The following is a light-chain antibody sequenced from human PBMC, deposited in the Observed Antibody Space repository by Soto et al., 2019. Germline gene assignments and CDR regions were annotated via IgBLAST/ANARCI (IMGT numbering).Light chain of an antibody. CDR1: QSVLYSSNNKNY. CDR3: QEYYSTPPLT. V-gene: IGKV4-1*01. CDR2: WAS. Sequence: DIVMTQSPDSLAVSLGERATINCKSSQSVLYSSNNKNYLAWYQQKPGQPPKLLIYWASTRESGVPDRFSGSGSGKDFTLTISSLQAEDVAGYYCQEYYSTPPLTFGGGTKVEIK. J-gene: IGKJ4*01.